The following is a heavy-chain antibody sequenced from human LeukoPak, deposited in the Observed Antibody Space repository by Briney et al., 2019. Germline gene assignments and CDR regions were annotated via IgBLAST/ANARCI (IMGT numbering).Heavy chain of an antibody. D-gene: IGHD3-10*01. J-gene: IGHJ6*02. CDR2: ISAYNGNT. CDR1: GYTFTSYG. V-gene: IGHV1-18*01. CDR3: ASSMVRGVSVYYGMDV. Sequence: GASVKVSCKASGYTFTSYGISWVRQAPGQGLEWMGWISAYNGNTNHAQKLQGRVTMTTDTSTSTAYMELRSLRSDDTAVYYCASSMVRGVSVYYGMDVWGQGTTVTVSS.